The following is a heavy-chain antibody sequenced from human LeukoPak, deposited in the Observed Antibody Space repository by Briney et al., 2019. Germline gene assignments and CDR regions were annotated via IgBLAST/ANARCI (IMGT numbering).Heavy chain of an antibody. J-gene: IGHJ4*02. CDR3: VSFPRGDIQHLVFDY. V-gene: IGHV3-23*01. Sequence: GGSLRLSCAASGFTFSSFAMNWVRQAPGKELEWVSAISGSGGSTNYADFAKDRFTISRDNSGNTLYLQMNSLRAEDTAIYYCVSFPRGDIQHLVFDYWGQGTLVTVSS. CDR1: GFTFSSFA. CDR2: ISGSGGST. D-gene: IGHD2-21*01.